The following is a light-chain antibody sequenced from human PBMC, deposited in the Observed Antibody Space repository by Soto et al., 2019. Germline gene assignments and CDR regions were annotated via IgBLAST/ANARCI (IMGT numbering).Light chain of an antibody. CDR1: QSISSG. Sequence: DIQMTQSPSTLSASVGDRVTITCRASQSISSGLAWYQQKPGKAPNLLIYKASSLERGVPSRFSGSGSGTEFTLTISSLQPDDFVTYYCQQYNSYPLPFGGGTKVELK. CDR3: QQYNSYPLP. V-gene: IGKV1-5*03. J-gene: IGKJ4*01. CDR2: KAS.